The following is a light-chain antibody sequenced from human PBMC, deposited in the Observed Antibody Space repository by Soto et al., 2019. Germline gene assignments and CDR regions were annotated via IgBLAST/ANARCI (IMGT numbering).Light chain of an antibody. CDR1: SSDVGGYNY. J-gene: IGLJ2*01. CDR3: SAYTGSSAPV. CDR2: EVS. Sequence: QSALTQPASVSGSPGQSITISCTGTSSDVGGYNYVSWYQQHPGKAPKLMIYEVSNRPSGVSTRFSGSKSGNTASLTISGLQAEDEADYYCSAYTGSSAPVFGGGTKLTVL. V-gene: IGLV2-14*01.